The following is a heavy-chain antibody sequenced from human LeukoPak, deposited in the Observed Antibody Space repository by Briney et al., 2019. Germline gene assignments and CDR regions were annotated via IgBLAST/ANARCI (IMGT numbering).Heavy chain of an antibody. D-gene: IGHD2-2*01. J-gene: IGHJ6*02. Sequence: ASVKVSCKASGYTFTSYGISWVRQAPGQGLEWMGWISAYNGNTNYAQKLQGRVTMTTDTSTSTAYMELRSLRSDDTAVYYCARDGVVPAAMRYYYYGMDVWSQGTTVTVSS. CDR2: ISAYNGNT. CDR3: ARDGVVPAAMRYYYYGMDV. V-gene: IGHV1-18*01. CDR1: GYTFTSYG.